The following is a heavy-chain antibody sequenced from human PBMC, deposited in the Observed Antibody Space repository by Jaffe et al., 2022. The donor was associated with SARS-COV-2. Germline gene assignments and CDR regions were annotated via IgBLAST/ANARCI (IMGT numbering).Heavy chain of an antibody. CDR1: GFTVSSNY. V-gene: IGHV3-66*02. Sequence: EVQLVESGGGLVQPGGSLRLSCAASGFTVSSNYMSWVRQAPGKGLEWVSVIYSGGSTYYADSVKGRFTISRDNSKNTLYLQMNSLRAEDTAVYYCARSAHYYDSSGYYHSTAFDIWGQGTMVTVSS. J-gene: IGHJ3*02. CDR2: IYSGGST. CDR3: ARSAHYYDSSGYYHSTAFDI. D-gene: IGHD3-22*01.